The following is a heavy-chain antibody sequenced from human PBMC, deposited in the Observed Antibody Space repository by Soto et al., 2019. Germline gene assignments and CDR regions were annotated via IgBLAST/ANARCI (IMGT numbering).Heavy chain of an antibody. CDR2: MNPNSGNT. Sequence: ASVTVSCKASGYTFTSYDINWVRQATGQGLEWMGWMNPNSGNTGHAQNFQGRVTMTRNTSISAAYMELNSLRAEDTAVYYCARDPSIVLVPAATYYYYYYGMDVWGQGTTVTVSS. D-gene: IGHD2-2*01. CDR3: ARDPSIVLVPAATYYYYYYGMDV. CDR1: GYTFTSYD. V-gene: IGHV1-8*01. J-gene: IGHJ6*02.